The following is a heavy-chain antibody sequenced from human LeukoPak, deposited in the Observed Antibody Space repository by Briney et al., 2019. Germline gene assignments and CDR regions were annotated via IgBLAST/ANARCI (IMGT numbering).Heavy chain of an antibody. CDR3: ARVARIAVAGTYYYYMDV. J-gene: IGHJ6*03. Sequence: PSETLSLTCTVSGGSISSYYWSWIRQPPGKGLEWIGYIYYSGSTNYNPSLKSRVTISVDTSKNQFSLKLSSVTAADSAVYYCARVARIAVAGTYYYYMDVWGKGTTVTVSS. CDR1: GGSISSYY. V-gene: IGHV4-59*01. CDR2: IYYSGST. D-gene: IGHD6-19*01.